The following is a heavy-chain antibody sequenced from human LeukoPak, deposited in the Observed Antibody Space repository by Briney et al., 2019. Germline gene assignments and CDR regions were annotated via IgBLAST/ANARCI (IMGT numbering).Heavy chain of an antibody. D-gene: IGHD3-10*01. Sequence: PSETLSLTCAVYGGSFSGYYWSWIRQPPGKGLEWIGEINHSGSTNYNPSLKSRVTISVDTSKNQFSLKLSSVTAADTAVYYCARGPIPTPLTMVRAGGLDYWGQGTLVTVSS. CDR1: GGSFSGYY. CDR2: INHSGST. V-gene: IGHV4-34*01. CDR3: ARGPIPTPLTMVRAGGLDY. J-gene: IGHJ4*02.